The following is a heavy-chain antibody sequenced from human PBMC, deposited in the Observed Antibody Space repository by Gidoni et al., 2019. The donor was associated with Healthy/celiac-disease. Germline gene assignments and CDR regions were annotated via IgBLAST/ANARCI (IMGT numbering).Heavy chain of an antibody. Sequence: VLLQQWGAGLLKPSETLSLTCAGYVGSFSGYNWSWFRPPQGKGLEWIVEINQSGRPNYTKSLKSRVTKSVDTTENQFSLKRISVTAADTAVYDCARGGHVGVVTYYYYYGMDDWGQGTTVTVSS. CDR2: INQSGRP. V-gene: IGHV4-34*01. CDR1: VGSFSGYN. D-gene: IGHD3-3*01. J-gene: IGHJ6*02. CDR3: ARGGHVGVVTYYYYYGMDD.